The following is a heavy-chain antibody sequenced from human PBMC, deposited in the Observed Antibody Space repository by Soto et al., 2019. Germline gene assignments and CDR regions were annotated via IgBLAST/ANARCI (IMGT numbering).Heavy chain of an antibody. V-gene: IGHV1-18*01. J-gene: IGHJ4*02. CDR2: ISAYNGNT. Sequence: VKVSCKASGYTFTSYGISWVRQAPGQGLEWMGWISAYNGNTNYAQKLQGRVTMTTDTSTSTAYMKLRSLRSDDTAVYYCARDRYAHSVVAADFDYWGQGTLVTVSS. CDR1: GYTFTSYG. D-gene: IGHD2-15*01. CDR3: ARDRYAHSVVAADFDY.